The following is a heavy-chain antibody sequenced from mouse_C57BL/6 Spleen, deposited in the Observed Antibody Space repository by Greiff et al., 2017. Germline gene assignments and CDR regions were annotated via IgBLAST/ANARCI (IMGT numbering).Heavy chain of an antibody. J-gene: IGHJ4*01. Sequence: VNLVESGPGLVAPSQSLSITCTVSGFSLTSYGVSWVRQPPGKGLEWLGVIWGDGSTNYHSALISRLSISKDNSKSQVFLKLNSLQTDDTATYYCASLTTVVATRAMDYWGQGTSVTVSS. CDR3: ASLTTVVATRAMDY. CDR2: IWGDGST. V-gene: IGHV2-3*01. D-gene: IGHD1-1*01. CDR1: GFSLTSYG.